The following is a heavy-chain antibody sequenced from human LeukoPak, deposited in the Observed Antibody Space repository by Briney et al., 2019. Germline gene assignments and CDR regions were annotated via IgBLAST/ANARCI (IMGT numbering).Heavy chain of an antibody. D-gene: IGHD4-17*01. CDR2: ISGTADST. V-gene: IGHV3-23*01. J-gene: IGHJ4*02. CDR1: GFTFSTYV. Sequence: GGSLRLSCAASGFTFSTYVMTWVRQAPGKGLEWVSAISGTADSTFYADSVKGRFTISRDNSKNALYLQMSSLRADDTAVYYCARDTSDYGDFDFDYWGQGTLVTVSS. CDR3: ARDTSDYGDFDFDY.